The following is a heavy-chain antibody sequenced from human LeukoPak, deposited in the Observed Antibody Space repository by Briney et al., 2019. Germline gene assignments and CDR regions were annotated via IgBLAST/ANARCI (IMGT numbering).Heavy chain of an antibody. V-gene: IGHV4-34*01. Sequence: SETLSLTCAVYGESFANHYWTWVRQSPGKALEWLGEVNHSGSANYNPSLKSRVTISVDTSKNQFSLKLSSVTAADTAMYYCARRQIGGWFDPWGQGTLVTVSS. CDR3: ARRQIGGWFDP. D-gene: IGHD2-15*01. CDR2: VNHSGSA. CDR1: GESFANHY. J-gene: IGHJ5*02.